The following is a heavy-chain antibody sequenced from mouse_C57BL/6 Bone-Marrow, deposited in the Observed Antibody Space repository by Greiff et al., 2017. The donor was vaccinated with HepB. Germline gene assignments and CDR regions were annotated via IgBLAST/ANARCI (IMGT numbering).Heavy chain of an antibody. J-gene: IGHJ3*01. CDR2: ISYDGSN. Sequence: EVQLVESGPGLVKPSQSLSLTCSVTGYSITSGYYWNWIRQFPGNKLEWMGYISYDGSNNYNPSLKNRISITRDTSKNQFFLKLNSVTTEDTATYYCARGGLRLLAWFAYWGQGTLVTVSA. D-gene: IGHD3-2*02. CDR1: GYSITSGYY. V-gene: IGHV3-6*01. CDR3: ARGGLRLLAWFAY.